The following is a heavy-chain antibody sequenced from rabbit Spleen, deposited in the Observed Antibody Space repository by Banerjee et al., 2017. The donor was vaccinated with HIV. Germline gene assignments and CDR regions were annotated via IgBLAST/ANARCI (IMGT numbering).Heavy chain of an antibody. V-gene: IGHV1S45*01. D-gene: IGHD2-1*01. J-gene: IGHJ4*01. Sequence: QEQLVESGGGLVQPEGSLTLTCKASGFSFSDRDVMCWVRQAPGKGLEWIACINASTAKPVYATWAIVRFTISRTSSTTVTLRMTSLTAAYRATYFCARDLVCVIGWNFSLWGPGTLVTVS. CDR2: INASTAKP. CDR3: ARDLVCVIGWNFSL. CDR1: GFSFSDRDV.